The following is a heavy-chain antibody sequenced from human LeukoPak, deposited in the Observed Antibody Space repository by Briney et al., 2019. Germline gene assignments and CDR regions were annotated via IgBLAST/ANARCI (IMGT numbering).Heavy chain of an antibody. CDR2: ISWSSGTV. J-gene: IGHJ4*02. V-gene: IGHV3-9*01. Sequence: GGSLRLSCAASGFAFDNYAMHWVRQGPGRGLEWVSDISWSSGTVDYADSVKGRFIISRDNAKNSLYLEMKDPRTEDTAFYYCARANSSSATRNFFDYWGQGTLVTVSS. CDR3: ARANSSSATRNFFDY. D-gene: IGHD2/OR15-2a*01. CDR1: GFAFDNYA.